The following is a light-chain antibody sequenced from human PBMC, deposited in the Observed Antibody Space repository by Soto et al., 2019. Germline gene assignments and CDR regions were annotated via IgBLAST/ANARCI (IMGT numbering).Light chain of an antibody. Sequence: QSALTQPASVSGSPGQSITISCTGTSSDVGGYNYVSWYQHHPGKAPKLMIYDVSNRPSGVSYRFSGSKSGNTASLTISGLQAEDEADYYCSSYTSSSTLYVFGTGTKLTVL. CDR2: DVS. J-gene: IGLJ1*01. CDR1: SSDVGGYNY. V-gene: IGLV2-14*03. CDR3: SSYTSSSTLYV.